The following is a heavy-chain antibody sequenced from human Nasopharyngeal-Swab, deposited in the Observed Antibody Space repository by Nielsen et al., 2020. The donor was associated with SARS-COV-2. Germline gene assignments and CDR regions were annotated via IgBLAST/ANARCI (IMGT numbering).Heavy chain of an antibody. D-gene: IGHD2-2*01. CDR2: MNPNSGNT. Sequence: ALVKVFCKASGYTFTSYDINWVRQATGQGLEWMGWMNPNSGNTGYAQKFQGRVTMTRNTSISTAYMELSSLRSEDTAVYYCARLIVVVPAAPNSYMDVWGKGTTVTVSS. CDR1: GYTFTSYD. V-gene: IGHV1-8*01. CDR3: ARLIVVVPAAPNSYMDV. J-gene: IGHJ6*03.